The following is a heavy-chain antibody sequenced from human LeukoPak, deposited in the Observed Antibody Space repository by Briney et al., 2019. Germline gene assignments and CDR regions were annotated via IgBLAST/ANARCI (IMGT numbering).Heavy chain of an antibody. J-gene: IGHJ4*02. CDR3: ARDRHYGSGRAGVFDY. CDR1: GDSVSSNSAA. Sequence: SQTLSLTCAISGDSVSSNSAAWNWIRQSPSRGLEWLGRTYYRSKWYNDYAVSVKSRVTINPDTSKNQFSLQLNSVTPEDTVVYYCARDRHYGSGRAGVFDYWGQGTLVTVSS. D-gene: IGHD3-10*01. CDR2: TYYRSKWYN. V-gene: IGHV6-1*01.